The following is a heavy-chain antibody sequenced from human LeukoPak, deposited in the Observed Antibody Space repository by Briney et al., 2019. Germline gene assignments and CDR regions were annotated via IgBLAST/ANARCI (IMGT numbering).Heavy chain of an antibody. J-gene: IGHJ4*02. Sequence: GGSLRLSCAASGFTFSSYGMHWVRQAPGKGLEWVAVISYEGRNKYYADAVTGRLTISRANSKTTLYLQMHSLRAEDTAVYYCAKDQGSGWSALDYWGQGTLVTVSS. V-gene: IGHV3-30*18. D-gene: IGHD6-19*01. CDR1: GFTFSSYG. CDR3: AKDQGSGWSALDY. CDR2: ISYEGRNK.